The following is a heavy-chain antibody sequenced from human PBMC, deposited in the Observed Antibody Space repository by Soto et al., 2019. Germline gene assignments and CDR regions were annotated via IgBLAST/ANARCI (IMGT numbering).Heavy chain of an antibody. Sequence: TSETLSLTCTVSGGSISSGGYYWGWIRQPPGKGLEWIGIIYYSGTTYYNPSLKSRVIISVDTSKNQFSLKLSSVTAADTAVYYCARRPSYYYDSSGFDPFDYWGQGTLVTVSS. V-gene: IGHV4-39*01. D-gene: IGHD3-22*01. CDR1: GGSISSGGYY. J-gene: IGHJ4*02. CDR3: ARRPSYYYDSSGFDPFDY. CDR2: IYYSGTT.